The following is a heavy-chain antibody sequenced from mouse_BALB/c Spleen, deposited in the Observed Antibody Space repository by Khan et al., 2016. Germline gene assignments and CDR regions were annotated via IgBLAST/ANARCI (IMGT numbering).Heavy chain of an antibody. V-gene: IGHV3-2*02. D-gene: IGHD1-1*01. CDR2: ISYSGIT. CDR3: ARGRSYFFDF. J-gene: IGHJ2*01. Sequence: EVQLQESGPGLVKPSQSLSLTCTVTSYSITSDYAWNWIRQFPGNKLEWMGYISYSGITSYNPSLKSRISITRDTSKNQFFLQLNSVTAEDTATYNCARGRSYFFDFWGQGTTLTVSS. CDR1: SYSITSDYA.